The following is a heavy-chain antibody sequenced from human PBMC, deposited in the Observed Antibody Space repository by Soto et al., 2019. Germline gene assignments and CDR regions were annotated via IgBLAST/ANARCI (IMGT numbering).Heavy chain of an antibody. CDR3: AKSRGQWLGGKLYYSFDF. CDR2: IKEDGSEA. V-gene: IGHV3-7*03. Sequence: PGGSLRLSCAASGFAFRTYGLSWVRQAPGKGLEWVANIKEDGSEADYADSVKGRFAVSRDKDTNSLYLQLNSLTPEDTAVYYCAKSRGQWLGGKLYYSFDFWGQGTLVTVSS. J-gene: IGHJ4*02. CDR1: GFAFRTYG. D-gene: IGHD3-10*01.